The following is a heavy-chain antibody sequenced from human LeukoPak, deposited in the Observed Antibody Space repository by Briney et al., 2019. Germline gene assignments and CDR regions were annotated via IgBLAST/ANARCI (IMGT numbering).Heavy chain of an antibody. D-gene: IGHD3-22*01. J-gene: IGHJ3*02. CDR3: ARTAYGKWAYYYDSSGAYDAFDI. Sequence: SQTLSLTCTVSGGSIIGGSYYWSWIRQPARKGLEWIGRIYTSGSTNYNPSLKSRVTISLNTSKNQFSLKLSSVTAADTAVYYCARTAYGKWAYYYDSSGAYDAFDIWGQGTMVTVSS. CDR1: GGSIIGGSYY. CDR2: IYTSGST. V-gene: IGHV4-61*02.